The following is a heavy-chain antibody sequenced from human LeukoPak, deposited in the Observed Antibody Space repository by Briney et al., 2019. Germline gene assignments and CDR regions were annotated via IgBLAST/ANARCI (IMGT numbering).Heavy chain of an antibody. J-gene: IGHJ3*02. CDR3: AKSGLRSGFGELLSAFDI. CDR2: IKQDGIEK. CDR1: GFTFSAYW. D-gene: IGHD3-10*01. V-gene: IGHV3-7*03. Sequence: GGSLRLSCPASGFTFSAYWMTWVGQAPGKGPEGVADIKQDGIEKYSVDSVKGRFTISRDNAKNSVSLQMNSLRAEDTAVYYCAKSGLRSGFGELLSAFDIWGQGTMVTVSS.